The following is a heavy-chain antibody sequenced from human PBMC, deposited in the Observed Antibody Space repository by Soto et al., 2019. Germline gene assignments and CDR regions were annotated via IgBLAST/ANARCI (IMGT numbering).Heavy chain of an antibody. CDR2: IKYDGSEK. D-gene: IGHD3-3*01. CDR1: GFAFNNYW. J-gene: IGHJ4*02. V-gene: IGHV3-7*03. Sequence: GGSLRLSSAASGFAFNNYWMSWVRQAPGKGPEWVASIKYDGSEKYYVDSVKGRFTVSRDNAKNSLSMHLNSLRADDTAVYYCARDVGPITIFGEALSGYFDSWGQGTLVTVSS. CDR3: ARDVGPITIFGEALSGYFDS.